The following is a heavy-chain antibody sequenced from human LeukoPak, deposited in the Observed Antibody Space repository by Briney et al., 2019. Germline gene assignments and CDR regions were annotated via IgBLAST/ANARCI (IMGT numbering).Heavy chain of an antibody. CDR3: ARAYYDILTGYWDYYYHYYMDV. V-gene: IGHV1-18*01. D-gene: IGHD3-9*01. Sequence: GASVKVSCKASGYTFTSYGISWVRQAPGQGLEWMGWISAYNGNTNYAQKLQGRVTMTTDTSTSTAYMELRSLRSDDTAVYYCARAYYDILTGYWDYYYHYYMDVWGKGTTVTISS. J-gene: IGHJ6*03. CDR2: ISAYNGNT. CDR1: GYTFTSYG.